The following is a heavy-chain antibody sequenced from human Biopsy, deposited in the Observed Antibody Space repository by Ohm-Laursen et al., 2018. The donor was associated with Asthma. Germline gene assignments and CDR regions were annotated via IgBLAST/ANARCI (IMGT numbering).Heavy chain of an antibody. V-gene: IGHV4-30-4*08. J-gene: IGHJ4*02. CDR1: GFTFSSYS. CDR2: IYYIGST. D-gene: IGHD3-16*01. Sequence: SLRLSCTASGFTFSSYSMNWVRQAPGKGLEWIGYIYYIGSTYYNPSLKSRVAISLDTSKNQFSLKLSSVTAADTAVYFCARRGGVRRYFDYWGQGTLVTVSS. CDR3: ARRGGVRRYFDY.